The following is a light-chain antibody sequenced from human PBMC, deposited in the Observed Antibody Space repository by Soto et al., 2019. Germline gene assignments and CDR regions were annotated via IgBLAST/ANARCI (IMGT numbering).Light chain of an antibody. CDR2: EVN. CDR1: SSDVGGYNY. Sequence: QSVLTQPPSASGSPGQSVTISCTGTSSDVGGYNYVSWYQQLPGKAPKLMIYEVNKRPSGVPDRFSGSKSGNTASLTVSGLQAEDEADYYCSSNAGSDSSVFGGGTKLTVL. V-gene: IGLV2-8*01. CDR3: SSNAGSDSSV. J-gene: IGLJ2*01.